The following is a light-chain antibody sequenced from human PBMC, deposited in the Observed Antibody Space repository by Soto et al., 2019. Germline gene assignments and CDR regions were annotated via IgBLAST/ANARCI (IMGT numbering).Light chain of an antibody. V-gene: IGKV1-5*03. CDR1: QSISSW. Sequence: DIQMTQSPFTLSASVGDRVTITCWASQSISSWLAWYQQKPGKAPKLLIYKASSLESGVPSRFSGSGSGTEFTLTISSLQPDDFATYYCQQYNSYSKTFGQGTKVEIK. CDR2: KAS. CDR3: QQYNSYSKT. J-gene: IGKJ1*01.